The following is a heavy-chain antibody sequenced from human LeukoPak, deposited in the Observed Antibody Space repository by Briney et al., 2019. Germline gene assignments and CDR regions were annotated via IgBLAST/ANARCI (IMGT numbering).Heavy chain of an antibody. Sequence: SETLSLTCTVSGGSISSYYWSWIRQPPGKGLEWIGYIYYSGSTNYNPSLKSRVTISVDTSKNQFSLQLSSVTAADTAVYYCARINTGDNYYYYYMDVWAKGPRSPSP. CDR3: ARINTGDNYYYYYMDV. V-gene: IGHV4-59*08. J-gene: IGHJ6*03. CDR1: GGSISSYY. D-gene: IGHD1-26*01. CDR2: IYYSGST.